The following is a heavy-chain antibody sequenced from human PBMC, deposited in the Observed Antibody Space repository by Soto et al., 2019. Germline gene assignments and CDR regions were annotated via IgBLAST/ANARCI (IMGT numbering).Heavy chain of an antibody. CDR3: VGTVVVPAASPHAFDI. V-gene: IGHV4-31*03. CDR1: GGSISSGGYY. CDR2: IYYSGST. J-gene: IGHJ3*02. Sequence: QVQLQESGPGLVKPSQTLSLTCTVSGGSISSGGYYWSWIRQHPGKGLEWIGYIYYSGSTYYNPSLKSRVTISVDTSKNQFSLKLSSGTAADTAVYYCVGTVVVPAASPHAFDIWGQGTMVTVSS. D-gene: IGHD2-2*01.